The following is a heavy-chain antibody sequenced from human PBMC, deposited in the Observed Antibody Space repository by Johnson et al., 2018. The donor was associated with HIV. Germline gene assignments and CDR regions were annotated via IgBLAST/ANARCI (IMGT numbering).Heavy chain of an antibody. J-gene: IGHJ3*02. CDR1: GFTFSSYA. D-gene: IGHD1-26*01. V-gene: IGHV3-30-3*01. CDR2: ISYDGSNK. CDR3: TTHCVLGGLIAFDI. Sequence: QVQLVESGGGVVQPGRSLRLSCAASGFTFSSYAMHWVRQAPGKGLDWVAVISYDGSNKYYADSVKGRFTISRDNSKNTLYLQMNSLKTEDTAVYYCTTHCVLGGLIAFDIWGQGTMVTVSS.